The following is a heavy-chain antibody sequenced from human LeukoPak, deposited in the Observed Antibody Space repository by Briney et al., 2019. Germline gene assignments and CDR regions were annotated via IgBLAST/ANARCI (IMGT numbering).Heavy chain of an antibody. J-gene: IGHJ4*02. D-gene: IGHD3-22*01. CDR3: AKNGDYDSSGYPDY. CDR2: ISWNSGSI. CDR1: GFTFDDYA. Sequence: GGSLRLSCAASGFTFDDYAMHWVRQAPGKGLEWVLGISWNSGSIGYADSVKGRFTISRDNAKNSLYLQMNSLRAEDTALYYCAKNGDYDSSGYPDYWGQGTLVTVSS. V-gene: IGHV3-9*01.